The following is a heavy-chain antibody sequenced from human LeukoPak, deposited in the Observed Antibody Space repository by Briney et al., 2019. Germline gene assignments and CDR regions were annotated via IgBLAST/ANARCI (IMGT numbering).Heavy chain of an antibody. CDR2: IKQEGSEQ. CDR3: ARITSRAFDI. CDR1: RLTFTNAW. J-gene: IGHJ3*02. V-gene: IGHV3-7*05. Sequence: VRSLRLSSAPSRLTFTNAWMSCVCEAPGKRLEWVSNIKQEGSEQYYLDSVKGRFTISRENAANSLDLHRNSLRAEDPGVYYCARITSRAFDIWGQGTMVTVSS.